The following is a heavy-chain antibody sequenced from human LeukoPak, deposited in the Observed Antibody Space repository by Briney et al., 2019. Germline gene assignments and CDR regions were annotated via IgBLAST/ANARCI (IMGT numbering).Heavy chain of an antibody. V-gene: IGHV4-61*05. J-gene: IGHJ5*02. CDR2: IYYSGST. Sequence: SETLSLTCTVSGGSITSSTYYWGWIRQTPGTGLEWIGYIYYSGSTNYNPSLKSRVTISVDTSKNQFSLKLSSVTAADTAVYYCARVRGVYYYDSSGYFSFVFDPWGQGTLVTVSS. CDR1: GGSITSSTYY. CDR3: ARVRGVYYYDSSGYFSFVFDP. D-gene: IGHD3-22*01.